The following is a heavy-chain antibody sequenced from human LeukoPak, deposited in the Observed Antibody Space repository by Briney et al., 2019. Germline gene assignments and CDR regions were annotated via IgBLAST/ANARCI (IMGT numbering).Heavy chain of an antibody. CDR3: AREGHYPLFTVDY. CDR2: MNPNSGNT. J-gene: IGHJ4*02. V-gene: IGHV1-8*01. D-gene: IGHD3-3*01. CDR1: GYTFTSYD. Sequence: ASVKVSCKASGYTFTSYDINWVRQATGQGLEWMGWMNPNSGNTGYAQKFQGRVTMTRNTSISTAYMELSRLRSDDTAVYYCAREGHYPLFTVDYWGQGTLVTVSS.